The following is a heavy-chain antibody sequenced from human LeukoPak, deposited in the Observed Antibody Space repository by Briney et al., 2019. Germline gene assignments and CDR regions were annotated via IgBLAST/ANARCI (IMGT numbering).Heavy chain of an antibody. CDR1: GGSFSGYY. Sequence: PSETLSLTCAVYGGSFSGYYWSWIRQPLGKGLEWIGEINHSGSTNYNPSLKSRVTISVDTSKNQFSLKLSSVTAADTAVYYCARSAWRRYFDLWGRGTLVTVSS. CDR3: ARSAWRRYFDL. V-gene: IGHV4-34*01. J-gene: IGHJ2*01. D-gene: IGHD5-12*01. CDR2: INHSGST.